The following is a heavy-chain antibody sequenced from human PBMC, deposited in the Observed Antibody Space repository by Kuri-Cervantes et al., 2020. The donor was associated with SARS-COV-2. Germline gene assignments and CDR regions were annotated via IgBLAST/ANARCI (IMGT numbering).Heavy chain of an antibody. D-gene: IGHD4-17*01. Sequence: GGSLRLSCAASGFTFSSYWMHWVRQAPGKGLVWVSRINSDGSSTSYADSVKGRFTISRDNAKNTLYLQMNSLRVEDTALYYCARAYGDYVFREGLDSWGQGTLVTVSS. CDR1: GFTFSSYW. CDR2: INSDGSST. V-gene: IGHV3-74*01. J-gene: IGHJ4*02. CDR3: ARAYGDYVFREGLDS.